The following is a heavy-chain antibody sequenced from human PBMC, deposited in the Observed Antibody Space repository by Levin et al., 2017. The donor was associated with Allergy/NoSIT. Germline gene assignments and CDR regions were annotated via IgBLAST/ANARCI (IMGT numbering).Heavy chain of an antibody. J-gene: IGHJ4*02. V-gene: IGHV3-23*01. CDR2: ITSDGKT. D-gene: IGHD6-19*01. CDR1: GFTFSNYH. Sequence: GGSLRLSCAASGFTFSNYHMNWIRQAPGKGLEWISVITSDGKTYYAGSVKGRFTISRDNSKNTLSLQMNSLSAEDTAVYYCAKDVGERAGWPLFDYWGQGTLVTASS. CDR3: AKDVGERAGWPLFDY.